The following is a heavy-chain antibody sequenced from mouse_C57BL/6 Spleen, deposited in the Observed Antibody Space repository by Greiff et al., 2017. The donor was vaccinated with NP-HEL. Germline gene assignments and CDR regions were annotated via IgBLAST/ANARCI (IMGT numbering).Heavy chain of an antibody. D-gene: IGHD2-4*01. V-gene: IGHV1-82*01. CDR2: IYPGDGDT. Sequence: VQLQESGPELVKPGASVKISCKASGYAFSSSWMNWVKQRPGKGLEWIGRIYPGDGDTNYNVKFKGKATLTADKSSSTAYMQLSSLTSEDSAVYFCARSEDYDAWFAYWGQGTLVTVSA. CDR1: GYAFSSSW. CDR3: ARSEDYDAWFAY. J-gene: IGHJ3*01.